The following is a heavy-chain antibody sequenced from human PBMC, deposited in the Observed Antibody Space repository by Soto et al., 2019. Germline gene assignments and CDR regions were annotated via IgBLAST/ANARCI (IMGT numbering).Heavy chain of an antibody. CDR3: TRAEPDSSGWYDFYSGMDV. CDR1: GLSVSSNY. J-gene: IGHJ6*02. Sequence: GGSLRLSCAASGLSVSSNYMNWVRQAPGKGLEWVSVIYRAGTTYYADSVRGRFTISRDSFRNTVYLQMDSLRAEDTAVYFCTRAEPDSSGWYDFYSGMDVWGQGTPVTAP. V-gene: IGHV3-53*01. D-gene: IGHD6-19*01. CDR2: IYRAGTT.